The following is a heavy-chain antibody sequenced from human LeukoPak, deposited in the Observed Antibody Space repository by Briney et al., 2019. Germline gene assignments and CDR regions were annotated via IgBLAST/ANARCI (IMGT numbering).Heavy chain of an antibody. CDR3: ETVVVKGRIGREAIDY. D-gene: IGHD2-21*01. J-gene: IGHJ4*02. CDR2: ISYDGSNK. Sequence: GGSLRLSCAASGFTFSSYAMHWVRQAPGKGLEWVAVISYDGSNKYYADSVKGRFTISRDNSKNTLYLQMNSLRAEDTAVYYCETVVVKGRIGREAIDYWGQGTLVTVSS. CDR1: GFTFSSYA. V-gene: IGHV3-30-3*01.